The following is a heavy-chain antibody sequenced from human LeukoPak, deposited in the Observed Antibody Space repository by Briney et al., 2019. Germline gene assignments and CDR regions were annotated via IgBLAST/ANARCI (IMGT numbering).Heavy chain of an antibody. CDR3: ARSAEAMVRGVIIWRYFDY. V-gene: IGHV3-64*01. Sequence: PGGSLRLSCAASGFTFSSYAMHWVRQAPGKGLEYVSAISSNGGSTYYANSVKGRFTISRDNSKNTLYLQMGSLRAEDMAVYYCARSAEAMVRGVIIWRYFDYWGQGTLVTVSS. J-gene: IGHJ4*02. CDR1: GFTFSSYA. CDR2: ISSNGGST. D-gene: IGHD3-10*01.